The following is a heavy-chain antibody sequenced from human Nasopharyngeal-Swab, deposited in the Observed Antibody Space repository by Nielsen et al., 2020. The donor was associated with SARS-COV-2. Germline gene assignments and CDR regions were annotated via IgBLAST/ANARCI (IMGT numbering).Heavy chain of an antibody. Sequence: SETLSLTCTVSGGSISSSSYYWGWIRQPPGKGLEWIGSIYHSGSTNYNPSLKSRVTISVDTSKNQFSLKLSSVTAADTAVYYCARVRRGLTNWYFDLWGRGTLVTVSS. V-gene: IGHV4-39*07. CDR3: ARVRRGLTNWYFDL. D-gene: IGHD1/OR15-1a*01. J-gene: IGHJ2*01. CDR1: GGSISSSSYY. CDR2: IYHSGST.